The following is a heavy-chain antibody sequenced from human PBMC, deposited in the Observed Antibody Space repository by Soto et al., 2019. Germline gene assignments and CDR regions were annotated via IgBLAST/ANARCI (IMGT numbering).Heavy chain of an antibody. V-gene: IGHV1-69*13. CDR2: IIPIFGTA. Sequence: SVKVSCKASGGTFSSYAISWVRQAPGQGLEWMGGIIPIFGTANYAQKFQGRVTITADESTSTAYMELSSLRSEDTAVYYCARESGYDILPGPYYGMDVWGQGTTVTVSS. J-gene: IGHJ6*02. CDR1: GGTFSSYA. CDR3: ARESGYDILPGPYYGMDV. D-gene: IGHD3-9*01.